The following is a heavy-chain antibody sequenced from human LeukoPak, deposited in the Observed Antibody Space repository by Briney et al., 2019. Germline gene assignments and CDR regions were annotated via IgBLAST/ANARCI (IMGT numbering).Heavy chain of an antibody. CDR1: GFIFGDYA. V-gene: IGHV3-9*01. CDR2: VSWNSGSL. CDR3: AKDIRSFYGDYSGYFDC. D-gene: IGHD4-17*01. Sequence: GGSLRLSCAASGFIFGDYAMHWVRQAPGKGLEWVSGVSWNSGSLGYADSVKGRFTISRDNAKNSLHLQMNSLRAEDTALYYCAKDIRSFYGDYSGYFDCWGQGTLVTVSS. J-gene: IGHJ4*02.